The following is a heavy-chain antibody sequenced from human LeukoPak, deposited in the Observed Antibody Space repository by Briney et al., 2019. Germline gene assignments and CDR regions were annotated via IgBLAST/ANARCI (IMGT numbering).Heavy chain of an antibody. J-gene: IGHJ4*02. D-gene: IGHD4-23*01. Sequence: GRSLRLSCAASGFTFSSYGMHWVRQAPGKGLEWVAVISYDGSNKYYADSVKGRFTISRDNSKNTLYLQMNSLRAEDTAVYYCTRRDGDNDRGFDYWGQGTLVTVSS. CDR3: TRRDGDNDRGFDY. V-gene: IGHV3-30*03. CDR1: GFTFSSYG. CDR2: ISYDGSNK.